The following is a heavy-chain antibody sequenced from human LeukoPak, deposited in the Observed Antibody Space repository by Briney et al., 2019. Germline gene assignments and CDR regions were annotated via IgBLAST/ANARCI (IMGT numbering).Heavy chain of an antibody. V-gene: IGHV3-13*01. CDR1: GFTFSSYD. CDR2: IGTAGDT. D-gene: IGHD7-27*01. Sequence: PGGSLRLSYAASGFTFSSYDMHWVRQATGKGLEWVSAIGTAGDTYYPGSVKGRFTISRENAKNSLYLQMNSLRAGDTAVYYCARAGPGYYFDYWGQGTLVTVSS. CDR3: ARAGPGYYFDY. J-gene: IGHJ4*02.